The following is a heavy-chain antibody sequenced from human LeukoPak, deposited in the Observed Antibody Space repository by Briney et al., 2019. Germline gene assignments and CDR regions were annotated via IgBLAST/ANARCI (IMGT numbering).Heavy chain of an antibody. Sequence: GESLKISCKGSGYSFTSYWIGWVRQMPGKGLEWMGIIYPGDSDTRYSPSFQGQVTISADRSISSAYLQWSCLKASDTAMYYGARHSSWKFDYWGQGTLVTVSS. D-gene: IGHD6-13*01. CDR2: IYPGDSDT. CDR1: GYSFTSYW. J-gene: IGHJ4*02. V-gene: IGHV5-51*01. CDR3: ARHSSWKFDY.